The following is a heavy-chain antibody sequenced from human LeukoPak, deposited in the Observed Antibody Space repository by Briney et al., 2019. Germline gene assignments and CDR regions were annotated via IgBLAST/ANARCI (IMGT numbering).Heavy chain of an antibody. J-gene: IGHJ4*02. CDR3: AKRYPIQLWSQSRFDY. CDR2: ISGSGDST. CDR1: GFTLITYA. Sequence: GGSLRLSCAASGFTLITYAMTWVRQAPGKGLEWVSVISGSGDSTNYADSVKGRFTISRDNSRNTLYLQMNSLRAEDTAVYYCAKRYPIQLWSQSRFDYWGQGTLVTVSS. V-gene: IGHV3-23*01. D-gene: IGHD5-18*01.